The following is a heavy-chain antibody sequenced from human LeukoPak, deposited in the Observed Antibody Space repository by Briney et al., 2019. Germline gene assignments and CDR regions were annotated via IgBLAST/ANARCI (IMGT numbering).Heavy chain of an antibody. J-gene: IGHJ4*02. CDR3: ARGGSSWYGQVDY. Sequence: PGGSLRLSCAASGFTFSSYAMHWVRQAPGKGLEWVAVISYDGSNKYYADSVKGRFTISRDNSKNTLYLQMNSLRAEDTAVYYCARGGSSWYGQVDYWGQGTLVTVSS. V-gene: IGHV3-30-3*02. CDR2: ISYDGSNK. CDR1: GFTFSSYA. D-gene: IGHD6-13*01.